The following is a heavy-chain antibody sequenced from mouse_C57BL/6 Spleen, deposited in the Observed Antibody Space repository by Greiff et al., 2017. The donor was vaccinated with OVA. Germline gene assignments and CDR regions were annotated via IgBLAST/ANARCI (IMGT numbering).Heavy chain of an antibody. CDR1: GFTFSSYA. V-gene: IGHV5-9-1*02. Sequence: DVHLVESGAGLVKPGGSLKLSCAASGFTFSSYAMSWVRQTPEKRLEWVAYISSGGDYIYYADTVKGRFTISRDNARNTLYLQMSSLKSEATAMYYCTGHYYGSSPFAYWGQGTLVTVSA. D-gene: IGHD1-1*01. J-gene: IGHJ3*01. CDR2: ISSGGDYI. CDR3: TGHYYGSSPFAY.